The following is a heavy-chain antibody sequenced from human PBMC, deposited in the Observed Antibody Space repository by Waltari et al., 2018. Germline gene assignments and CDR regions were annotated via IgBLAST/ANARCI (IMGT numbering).Heavy chain of an antibody. D-gene: IGHD3-3*01. CDR2: IYYSGST. CDR3: ARVPARITIFGVAGGAFDI. J-gene: IGHJ3*02. V-gene: IGHV4-59*01. Sequence: QVQLQESGPGLVKPSETLSLTCTVSGGSISSYYWSWIRQPPGKGLEWIGYIYYSGSTNYNPSLKSRVTISVDTSKNQVSLKLSSVTAADTAVYYCARVPARITIFGVAGGAFDIWGQGTMVTVSS. CDR1: GGSISSYY.